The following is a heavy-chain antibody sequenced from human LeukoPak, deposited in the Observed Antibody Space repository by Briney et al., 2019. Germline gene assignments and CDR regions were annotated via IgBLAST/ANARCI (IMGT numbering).Heavy chain of an antibody. V-gene: IGHV3-7*01. CDR3: ARDGDGYKSIPFDY. J-gene: IGHJ4*02. CDR2: IKQDGSEE. D-gene: IGHD5-24*01. Sequence: GGSLRLSCAASGSTFSNYWMSWVRQSPGKGLEWVANIKQDGSEEYYVDSVKGRFTISRDNAKNSLYLQMNNLSIEDTAVYYCARDGDGYKSIPFDYWGQGALVTVSS. CDR1: GSTFSNYW.